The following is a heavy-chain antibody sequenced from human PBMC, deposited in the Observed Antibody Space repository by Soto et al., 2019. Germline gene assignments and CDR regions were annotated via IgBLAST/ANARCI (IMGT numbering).Heavy chain of an antibody. CDR2: ISGSGGST. CDR1: GFTFSSYA. Sequence: GGSLRLSCAASGFTFSSYAMSWVRQAPGKGLEWVSAISGSGGSTYYADSVKGRFTISRDNSKNTLYLQMNSLRAEDTAVYYCAKDLDDYIWGSYRYTPCWFDPWGQGTLATVSS. CDR3: AKDLDDYIWGSYRYTPCWFDP. V-gene: IGHV3-23*01. J-gene: IGHJ5*02. D-gene: IGHD3-16*02.